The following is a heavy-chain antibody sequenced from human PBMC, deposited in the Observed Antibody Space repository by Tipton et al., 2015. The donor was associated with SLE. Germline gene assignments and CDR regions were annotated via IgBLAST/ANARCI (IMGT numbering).Heavy chain of an antibody. V-gene: IGHV3-7*02. CDR2: IKQDGSEK. CDR1: GFTFSSYW. D-gene: IGHD1-26*01. J-gene: IGHJ4*02. CDR3: ARAPEVGDSDFDY. Sequence: SLRLSCAASGFTFSSYWMSWVRQAPGKGLEWVANIKQDGSEKYYVDSVKGRFTISRDNAKNSLYLQMNSLRAEDTAVFYCARAPEVGDSDFDYWGQGTLVTVSS.